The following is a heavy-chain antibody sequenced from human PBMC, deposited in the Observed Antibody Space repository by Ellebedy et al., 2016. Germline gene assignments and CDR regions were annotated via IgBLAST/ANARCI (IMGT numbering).Heavy chain of an antibody. D-gene: IGHD6-19*01. CDR1: GGTFSSYA. V-gene: IGHV1-69*04. CDR2: IIPILGIA. CDR3: ARVEGIAVAGFNWFDP. Sequence: ASVKVSCKASGGTFSSYAISWVRQAPGQGLEWMGRIIPILGIANYAQKFQGRVTITADKSTSTAYMELSSLRSEDTAVYYCARVEGIAVAGFNWFDPWGQGTLVTVSS. J-gene: IGHJ5*02.